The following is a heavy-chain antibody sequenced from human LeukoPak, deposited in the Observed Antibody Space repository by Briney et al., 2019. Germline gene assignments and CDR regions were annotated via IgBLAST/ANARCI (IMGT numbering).Heavy chain of an antibody. Sequence: PGGSLRLSCAASGFTVSSNYMSWVRQAPGKGLEWVAVISFDGSNKYYADSVKGRFTISRDSSKNTLYLQMNSLRAADTAVYYCAKDVSWMGWLAHYWGQGTLVTVSS. CDR2: ISFDGSNK. V-gene: IGHV3-30*18. CDR3: AKDVSWMGWLAHY. J-gene: IGHJ4*02. CDR1: GFTVSSNY. D-gene: IGHD6-19*01.